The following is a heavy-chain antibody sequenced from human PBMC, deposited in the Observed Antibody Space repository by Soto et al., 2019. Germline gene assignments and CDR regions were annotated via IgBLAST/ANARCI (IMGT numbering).Heavy chain of an antibody. D-gene: IGHD3-3*01. CDR2: ISGSGGST. J-gene: IGHJ4*02. CDR3: AKDLRPDGRYDLDY. V-gene: IGHV3-23*01. Sequence: HPGGPLRLSCTASTLTFRRYSMSWVRPAPGKGLEWVSAISGSGGSTYYAASVKGRFTISRDNSKNTLYLQMTSLRVEDTATYFCAKDLRPDGRYDLDYWGQGTLVTVSS. CDR1: TLTFRRYS.